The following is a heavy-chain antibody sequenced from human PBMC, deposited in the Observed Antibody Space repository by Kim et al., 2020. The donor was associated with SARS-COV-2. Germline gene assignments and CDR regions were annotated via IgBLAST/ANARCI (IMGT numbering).Heavy chain of an antibody. J-gene: IGHJ4*02. CDR3: TSRNY. Sequence: KTDGGTIDYAAPVKGRVTISRYDSKSTLYLQMSSLKTEDTAVYYCTSRNYWGQGTLVTVSS. CDR2: KTDGGTI. V-gene: IGHV3-15*01.